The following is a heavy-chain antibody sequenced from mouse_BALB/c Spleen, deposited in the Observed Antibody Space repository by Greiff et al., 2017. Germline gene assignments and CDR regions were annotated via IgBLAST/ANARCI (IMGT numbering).Heavy chain of an antibody. CDR3: AREWDYGSSYKYFDV. D-gene: IGHD1-1*01. Sequence: EVKLMESGGGLVKPGGSLKLSCAASGFTFSSYAMSWVRQTPEKRLEWVASISSGGSTYYPDSVKGRFTISRDNARNILYLQMSSLRSEDTAMYYCAREWDYGSSYKYFDVWGAGTTVTVSS. CDR1: GFTFSSYA. CDR2: ISSGGST. J-gene: IGHJ1*01. V-gene: IGHV5-6-5*01.